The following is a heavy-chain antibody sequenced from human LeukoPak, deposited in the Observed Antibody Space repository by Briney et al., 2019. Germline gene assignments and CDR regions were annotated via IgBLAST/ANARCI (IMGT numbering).Heavy chain of an antibody. CDR3: ARGIAAAGEYYFDY. D-gene: IGHD6-13*01. CDR2: INHSGST. Sequence: SETLSLTCAVYGGSFSGYYWSWIRQPPGKGLEWIGEINHSGSTYYNPSLKSRVTISVDTSKNQFSLKLSSVTAADTAVYYCARGIAAAGEYYFDYWGQGTLVTVSS. CDR1: GGSFSGYY. J-gene: IGHJ4*02. V-gene: IGHV4-34*01.